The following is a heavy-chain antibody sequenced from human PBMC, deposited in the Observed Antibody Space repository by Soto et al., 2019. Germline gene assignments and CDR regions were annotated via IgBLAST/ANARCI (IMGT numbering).Heavy chain of an antibody. CDR3: ARDKITGLFDY. CDR2: INHSGST. CDR1: GGSFSGYY. Sequence: QVQLQQWGAGLLKPSETLSLTCAVYGGSFSGYYWTWIRQPPGTGLEWIGEINHSGSTNYNPSLKSRFTRSVDTSKNQFSLKLTSVTAAGTAVYYCARDKITGLFDYWGQGTLVTVSS. J-gene: IGHJ4*02. V-gene: IGHV4-34*01. D-gene: IGHD2-8*02.